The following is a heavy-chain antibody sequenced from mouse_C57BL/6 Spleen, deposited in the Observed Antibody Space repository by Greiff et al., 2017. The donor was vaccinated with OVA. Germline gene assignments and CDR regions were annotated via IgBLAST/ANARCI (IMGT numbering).Heavy chain of an antibody. CDR1: GYTFTSYW. J-gene: IGHJ4*01. Sequence: VQLQQPGAELVKPGASVKLSCKASGYTFTSYWMHWVKQRPGQGLEWIGMIHPNSGSTNYNEKFKSKATLTVDKSSSTAYMQLSSLTSEDSAVYYCARDHYYGSSPYYAMDYWGQGTSVTVSS. CDR3: ARDHYYGSSPYYAMDY. D-gene: IGHD1-1*01. CDR2: IHPNSGST. V-gene: IGHV1-64*01.